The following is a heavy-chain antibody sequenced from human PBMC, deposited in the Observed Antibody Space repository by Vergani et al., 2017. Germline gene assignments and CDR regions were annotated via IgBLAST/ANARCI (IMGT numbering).Heavy chain of an antibody. CDR3: ARDLSSGGGWFDP. CDR1: GGSISSSSYY. Sequence: QLQLQESGPGLVKPSETLSLTCTVSGGSISSSSYYWGWIRQPPGKGLEWIGSISYSGSTYYNPSLKSRVTISVDTSKNQFSLKLRPVTAADTAVYYCARDLSSGGGWFDPWGQGTLVTVSS. CDR2: ISYSGST. V-gene: IGHV4-39*07. J-gene: IGHJ5*02. D-gene: IGHD6-19*01.